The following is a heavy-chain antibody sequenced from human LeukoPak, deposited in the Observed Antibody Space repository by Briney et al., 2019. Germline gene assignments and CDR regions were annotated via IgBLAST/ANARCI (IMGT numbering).Heavy chain of an antibody. J-gene: IGHJ4*02. CDR1: GFTFNTYT. V-gene: IGHV3-74*01. Sequence: PGGSLRLSCAASGFTFNTYTMNWVRQAPGKGLMWVSRINRDGSRTDYADSVKGRFTISRDDAKNTLYLQVNSLRAEDTAVYFCARGGSDTAMAHDYWGQGTLVTVSS. CDR3: ARGGSDTAMAHDY. CDR2: INRDGSRT. D-gene: IGHD5-18*01.